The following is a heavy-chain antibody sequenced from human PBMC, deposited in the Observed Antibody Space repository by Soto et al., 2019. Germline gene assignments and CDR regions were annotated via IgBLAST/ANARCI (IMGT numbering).Heavy chain of an antibody. D-gene: IGHD4-17*01. CDR2: INPSGGST. CDR3: ARGGYGDYVSYYYGMDV. J-gene: IGHJ6*02. Sequence: ASVKVSCKASGYTFTSHYMHWVRQAPGQGLEWMGIINPSGGSTSYAQKFQGRVTMTRDTSTSTVYMELSSLRSEDTAVYYCARGGYGDYVSYYYGMDVWGQGTTVTVSS. V-gene: IGHV1-46*01. CDR1: GYTFTSHY.